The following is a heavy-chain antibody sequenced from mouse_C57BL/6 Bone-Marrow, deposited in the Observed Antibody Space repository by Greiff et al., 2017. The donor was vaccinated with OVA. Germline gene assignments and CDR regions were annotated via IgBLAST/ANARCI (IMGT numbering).Heavy chain of an antibody. CDR1: GYTFTDYE. V-gene: IGHV1-15*01. Sequence: QVQLQQSGAELVRPGASVTLSCKASGYTFTDYEMHWVKQTPVHGLEWIGAIDPETGGTAYNQKFKGKAILTADKSSSTAYMVLRSLTSEDSAVYYCTRGYSNDYAMDYWGQGTSVTVSS. D-gene: IGHD2-5*01. CDR2: IDPETGGT. CDR3: TRGYSNDYAMDY. J-gene: IGHJ4*01.